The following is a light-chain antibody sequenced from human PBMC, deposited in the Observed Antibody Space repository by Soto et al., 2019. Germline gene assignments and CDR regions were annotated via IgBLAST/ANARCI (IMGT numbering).Light chain of an antibody. CDR2: DVS. J-gene: IGLJ1*01. V-gene: IGLV2-14*03. Sequence: QSALSHPGSVCSSLGHPIAISCTGTSSDVGAYNYVYWYQQHPGKAPKLIIYDVSNRPSGIPNRFSGSKSGNTASLTISGLQAEDADYYYCNSYTRSSRYVFGTGTKVTV. CDR1: SSDVGAYNY. CDR3: NSYTRSSRYV.